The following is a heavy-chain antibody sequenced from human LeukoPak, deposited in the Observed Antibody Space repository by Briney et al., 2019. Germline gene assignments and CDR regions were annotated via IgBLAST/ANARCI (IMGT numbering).Heavy chain of an antibody. Sequence: PSETLSLTCTVSGGSISSYYWSWIRQPPGKGLEWIGYIYYSGSTNYNPSLRSRVTISVNTSKNQFSLKLSSVIAADTAVYYCASGAGYYDSSGYYLSAFDIWGQGTMVTVSS. D-gene: IGHD3-22*01. CDR1: GGSISSYY. CDR3: ASGAGYYDSSGYYLSAFDI. CDR2: IYYSGST. J-gene: IGHJ3*02. V-gene: IGHV4-59*01.